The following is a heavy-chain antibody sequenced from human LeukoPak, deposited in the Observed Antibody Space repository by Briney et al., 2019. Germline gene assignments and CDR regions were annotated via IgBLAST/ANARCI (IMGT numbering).Heavy chain of an antibody. CDR3: ARDSDGGNLVAFDY. J-gene: IGHJ4*02. CDR1: GGAISSYY. D-gene: IGHD4-23*01. V-gene: IGHV4-59*01. CDR2: IYYTGST. Sequence: PSETLSLTCTVSGGAISSYYGSWSRQPPVKGLEWIGYIYYTGSTNYNPSPKSRVTISVDTSKNQFSLKLTSVTAADTAVYYCARDSDGGNLVAFDYWGQGIQVTVSS.